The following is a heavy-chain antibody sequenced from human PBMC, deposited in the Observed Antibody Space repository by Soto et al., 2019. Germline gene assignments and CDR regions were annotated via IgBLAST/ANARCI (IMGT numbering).Heavy chain of an antibody. Sequence: PGETLKISCKGSGYSFTSYWIGWVRQMPGKGLEWMGIIYPGDSDTRYSPSFQVQVTISADKSISTAYLQWSSLKASDTAMYYCASSSSSDNYYYYGMDVWGQGTTVTVS. CDR3: ASSSSSDNYYYYGMDV. V-gene: IGHV5-51*01. CDR1: GYSFTSYW. CDR2: IYPGDSDT. J-gene: IGHJ6*02. D-gene: IGHD6-6*01.